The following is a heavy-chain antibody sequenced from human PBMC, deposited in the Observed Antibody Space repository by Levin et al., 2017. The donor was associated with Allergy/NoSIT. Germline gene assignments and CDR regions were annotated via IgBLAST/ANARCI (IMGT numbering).Heavy chain of an antibody. J-gene: IGHJ3*02. CDR1: GFSFSSYG. D-gene: IGHD2-21*02. CDR3: ARVRVTVVTAFDI. Sequence: GGSLRLSCAASGFSFSSYGMHWVRQAPGKGLEWVAIIWYDGSNKYYADSVKGRFTISRDNSKNTLYLQMNSLRAEDTAVYYCARVRVTVVTAFDIWGRGTMVTVSP. CDR2: IWYDGSNK. V-gene: IGHV3-33*01.